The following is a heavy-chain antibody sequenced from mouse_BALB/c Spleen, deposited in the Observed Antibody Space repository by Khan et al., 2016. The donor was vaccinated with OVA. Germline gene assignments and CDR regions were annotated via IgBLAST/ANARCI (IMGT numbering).Heavy chain of an antibody. J-gene: IGHJ3*01. V-gene: IGHV1-4*01. CDR3: VRDGAYHRNDDWFAY. CDR1: GYTFTSYT. CDR2: INPSNGYT. Sequence: QVQLKESGAELARPGASVKMSCKASGYTFTSYTIHWIKLRPGQGLEWIGYINPSNGYTNYNQKFRDKATLTADKSSTTAYMQLSSLTSDDSAVYNCVRDGAYHRNDDWFAYWGQGTLVTVSA. D-gene: IGHD2-14*01.